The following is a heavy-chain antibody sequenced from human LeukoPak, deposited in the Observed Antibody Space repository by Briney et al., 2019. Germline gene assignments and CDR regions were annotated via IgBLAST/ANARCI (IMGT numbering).Heavy chain of an antibody. CDR2: IGTAGDT. Sequence: GGSLRLSCAASGFTFSSYDMHWVRQATGKGLEWVSAIGTAGDTYYPGSVKGRFTISRENAKNSLYLQMNSLRAGDTAVYYCARGGGLLGGAYYYYGMDVWGQGTTVTVSS. V-gene: IGHV3-13*01. D-gene: IGHD1-26*01. J-gene: IGHJ6*02. CDR3: ARGGGLLGGAYYYYGMDV. CDR1: GFTFSSYD.